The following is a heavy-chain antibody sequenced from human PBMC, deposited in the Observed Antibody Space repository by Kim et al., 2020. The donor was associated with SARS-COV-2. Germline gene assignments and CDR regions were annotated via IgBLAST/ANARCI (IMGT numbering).Heavy chain of an antibody. J-gene: IGHJ4*02. V-gene: IGHV3-30*04. D-gene: IGHD3-10*01. Sequence: GGSLRLSCAASGFTFSSYAMHWVRQAPGKGLEWVAVISYDGSNKYYADSVKGRFTISRYNSMYTRFLQMNSLRAEDTAVYYCARGYYGSGSYLCFYWGQGTLVTVSS. CDR3: ARGYYGSGSYLCFY. CDR2: ISYDGSNK. CDR1: GFTFSSYA.